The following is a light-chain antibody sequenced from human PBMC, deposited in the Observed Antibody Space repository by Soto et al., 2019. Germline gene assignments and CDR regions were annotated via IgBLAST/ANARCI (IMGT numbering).Light chain of an antibody. Sequence: QTVVTQEPSFSVSPGRTVTLTCGLSSGSVSTSSYPSWYQQTPGQAPRTLIYSTNTRSSGVPDRFSGSIIGNKAALTSTGAQADDESDYYCVLYMGSGISLFGGGTKLTVL. V-gene: IGLV8-61*01. J-gene: IGLJ2*01. CDR3: VLYMGSGISL. CDR1: SGSVSTSSY. CDR2: STN.